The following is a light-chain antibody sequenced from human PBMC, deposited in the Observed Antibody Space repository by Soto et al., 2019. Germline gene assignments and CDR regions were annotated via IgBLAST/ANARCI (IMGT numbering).Light chain of an antibody. CDR3: QQNNRWLHIT. CDR1: HGIISY. J-gene: IGKJ5*01. CDR2: AAS. V-gene: IGKV1D-8*02. Sequence: IWITQSPSFLSASTGDRVTISCRMSHGIISYLAWYQQKPGKAPELLIYAASTLQSGVPSRFSGSGSGTDFTLTISSLQPEDSAVYFCQQNNRWLHITFGQVTRLEI.